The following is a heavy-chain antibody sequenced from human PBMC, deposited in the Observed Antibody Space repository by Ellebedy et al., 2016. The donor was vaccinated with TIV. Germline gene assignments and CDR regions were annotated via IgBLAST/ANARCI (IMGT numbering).Heavy chain of an antibody. CDR2: IRSKAYGGTT. V-gene: IGHV3-49*03. Sequence: GESLKISCTASGFTFGDYAMSWFRQAPGKGLEWVGFIRSKAYGGTTHSAASVIGRFTISRDDSKSIAYLQMNSLKTEETAVYYCTRGAYSSGWYWGYWGQGTLVTVSS. J-gene: IGHJ4*02. CDR1: GFTFGDYA. D-gene: IGHD6-19*01. CDR3: TRGAYSSGWYWGY.